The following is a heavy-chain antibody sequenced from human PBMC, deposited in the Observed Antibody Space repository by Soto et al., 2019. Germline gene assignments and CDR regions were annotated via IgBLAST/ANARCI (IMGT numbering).Heavy chain of an antibody. CDR3: ARVKGVLRFLEWSRILYCYGMEV. V-gene: IGHV1-8*01. Sequence: ASVKVSCKASGYTFTSYDINWVRQATGQGLEWMGWMNPNSGNTGYAQKFQGRVTMTRNTSISTAYMELSSLRSEDTAVYYCARVKGVLRFLEWSRILYCYGMEVWGQGTTFTGS. CDR1: GYTFTSYD. D-gene: IGHD3-3*01. J-gene: IGHJ6*01. CDR2: MNPNSGNT.